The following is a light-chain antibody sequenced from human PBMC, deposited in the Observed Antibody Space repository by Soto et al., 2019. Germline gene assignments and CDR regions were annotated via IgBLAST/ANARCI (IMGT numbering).Light chain of an antibody. CDR3: QQYGSSPPRYT. J-gene: IGKJ2*01. Sequence: EIVLTQSPGTLSLSPGERATLSCRASQSVSSSYLAWYQQKPGQAPRLLIYGASSRATGIPDRFSGSGSGTDFTITISRLEHEDFAVYYCQQYGSSPPRYTFGQGTKLEIK. V-gene: IGKV3-20*01. CDR2: GAS. CDR1: QSVSSSY.